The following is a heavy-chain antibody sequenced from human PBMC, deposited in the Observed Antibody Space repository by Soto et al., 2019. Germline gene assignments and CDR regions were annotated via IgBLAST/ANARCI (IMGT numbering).Heavy chain of an antibody. J-gene: IGHJ4*02. V-gene: IGHV2-5*02. CDR3: AHRVLRTVFGLVTTTAIYFDF. D-gene: IGHD3-3*01. CDR1: GFSLTTSGVG. CDR2: IYWDDDK. Sequence: QITLKESGPTVVKPTETLTLTCTFSGFSLTTSGVGVGWVRQSPGKAPEWLALIYWDDDKRYSTSLKSRLTITKDTSKIQVVLTMANVDPADTDTYYCAHRVLRTVFGLVTTTAIYFDFWGQGTPVVVSS.